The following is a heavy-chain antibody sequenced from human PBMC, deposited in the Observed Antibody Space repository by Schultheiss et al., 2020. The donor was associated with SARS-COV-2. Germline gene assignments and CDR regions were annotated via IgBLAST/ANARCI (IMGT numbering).Heavy chain of an antibody. CDR3: ASYGSGSYTSWFDS. J-gene: IGHJ5*01. D-gene: IGHD3-10*01. CDR1: RFTFSSYE. Sequence: GGSLRLSCAASRFTFSSYEMIWVRQAPGKGLEWVSSISGSGGSTYYADSVKGRFTISRDNSKNTLYLQMNSLRAEDTAVYYCASYGSGSYTSWFDSWGQGTLVTVSS. V-gene: IGHV3-23*01. CDR2: ISGSGGST.